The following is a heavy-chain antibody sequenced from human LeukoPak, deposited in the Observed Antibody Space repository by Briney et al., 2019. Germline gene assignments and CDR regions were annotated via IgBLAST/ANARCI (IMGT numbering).Heavy chain of an antibody. CDR3: ARSSASIVVVPAAMHYYYGMDV. CDR2: IIPIFGTA. Sequence: GSSVKVSCKASGGTFSSYAISWVRQAPGQGLERMGGIIPIFGTANYAQKFQGRVTITADESTSAAYMELSSLRSEDTAVYYCARSSASIVVVPAAMHYYYGMDVWGKGTTVTVSS. D-gene: IGHD2-2*01. J-gene: IGHJ6*04. V-gene: IGHV1-69*01. CDR1: GGTFSSYA.